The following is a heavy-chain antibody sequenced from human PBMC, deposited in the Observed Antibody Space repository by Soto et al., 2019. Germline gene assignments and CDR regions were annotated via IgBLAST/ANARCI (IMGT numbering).Heavy chain of an antibody. CDR2: IWYDGSNK. Sequence: QVQLVESGGGVVQPGRSLRLSCAASGFTFSSYGMHWVRQAPGKGLEWVAVIWYDGSNKYYADSVKGRFTISRDNSKNTLFQQMNSLRAEDTAVYYCARDSQSRYGDYVWGTIDYWGQGSLVTVSS. CDR1: GFTFSSYG. D-gene: IGHD4-17*01. V-gene: IGHV3-33*01. CDR3: ARDSQSRYGDYVWGTIDY. J-gene: IGHJ4*02.